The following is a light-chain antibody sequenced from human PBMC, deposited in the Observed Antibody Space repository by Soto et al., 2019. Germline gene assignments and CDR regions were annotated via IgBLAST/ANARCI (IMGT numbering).Light chain of an antibody. CDR3: QQYGSSPFT. Sequence: EIVLTQSPGTLSLSPGERATLSCWASQSISINYIAWYQQKPGQAPRLLISGSSIRATGIPKRFSGSGSGTSFTLTISSLEPEDFAVFYCQQYGSSPFTFGPGTKADI. CDR1: QSISINY. V-gene: IGKV3-20*01. J-gene: IGKJ3*01. CDR2: GSS.